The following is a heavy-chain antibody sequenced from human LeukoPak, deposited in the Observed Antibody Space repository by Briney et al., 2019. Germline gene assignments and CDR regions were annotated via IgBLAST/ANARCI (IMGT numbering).Heavy chain of an antibody. CDR1: GFTFSSYA. D-gene: IGHD1-26*01. V-gene: IGHV3-30-3*01. CDR2: ISYGGSNK. J-gene: IGHJ4*02. Sequence: PGGSLRPSCAASGFTFSSYAMHWVRQAPGKGLEWVAVISYGGSNKYYADSVKGRFTISRDNSKNTLYLQMNSLRAEDTAVYYCARAHSGSSLFDYWGQGTLVTVSS. CDR3: ARAHSGSSLFDY.